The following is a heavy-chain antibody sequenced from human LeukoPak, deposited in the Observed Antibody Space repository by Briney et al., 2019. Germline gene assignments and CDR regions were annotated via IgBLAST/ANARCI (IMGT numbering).Heavy chain of an antibody. D-gene: IGHD2-2*01. J-gene: IGHJ4*02. CDR1: GFAFSNYA. Sequence: QPGGSLRVSCAASGFAFSNYAMHWVRQAPGKGLEYVSAITSNGGSTYYADSVKGRFTISRDNSKSTLYLHMGSLRAEDMAVYYCARVCSTTTCYPANDYWGQGTLVTVSS. V-gene: IGHV3-64*02. CDR2: ITSNGGST. CDR3: ARVCSTTTCYPANDY.